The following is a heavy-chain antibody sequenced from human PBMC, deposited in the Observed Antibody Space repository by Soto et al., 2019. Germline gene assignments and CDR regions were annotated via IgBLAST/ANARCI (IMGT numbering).Heavy chain of an antibody. Sequence: SETLSLTCTVSGGSISSGGYYWSWIRQHPGKGLEWIGYIYYSGSTYHNPSLRSRVTISEDTSKNQFSLKLSSVTAADSAVYYCARASGKYCSSTTCYTPYYFDYWGQGTLVTVSS. J-gene: IGHJ4*02. V-gene: IGHV4-31*03. CDR1: GGSISSGGYY. CDR3: ARASGKYCSSTTCYTPYYFDY. D-gene: IGHD2-2*01. CDR2: IYYSGST.